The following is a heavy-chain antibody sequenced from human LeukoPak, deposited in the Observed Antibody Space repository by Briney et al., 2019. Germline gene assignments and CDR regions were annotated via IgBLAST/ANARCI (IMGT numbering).Heavy chain of an antibody. D-gene: IGHD3-9*01. CDR1: GYTFTDYY. Sequence: GASVKVSCKASGYTFTDYYMHWVQQAPGKGLEWMGRVDPEDGETIYAEKFQGRVTITADTSTDTAYMELSSLRSEDTAVYYCAGSILTGYPNFDYWGQGTLVTVSS. V-gene: IGHV1-69-2*01. J-gene: IGHJ4*02. CDR3: AGSILTGYPNFDY. CDR2: VDPEDGET.